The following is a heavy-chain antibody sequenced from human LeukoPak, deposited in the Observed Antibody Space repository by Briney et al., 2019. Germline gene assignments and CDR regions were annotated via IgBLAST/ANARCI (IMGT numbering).Heavy chain of an antibody. CDR2: IKQDGSEK. V-gene: IGHV3-7*03. D-gene: IGHD6-13*01. CDR3: ASIVMYSSSWYFGY. CDR1: GFTFSNYW. Sequence: PGGSLRLSCTASGFTFSNYWMTWVRQAPGKGLEWVANIKQDGSEKYYVDSVKGRFTISRDNAKNSLYLQMNSLRAEDTAVYYCASIVMYSSSWYFGYWGQRTLVTVSS. J-gene: IGHJ4*02.